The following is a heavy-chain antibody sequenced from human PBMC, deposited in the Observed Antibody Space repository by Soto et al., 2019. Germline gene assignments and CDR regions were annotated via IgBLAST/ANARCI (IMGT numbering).Heavy chain of an antibody. CDR1: GGSFSGYY. V-gene: IGHV4-34*01. Sequence: WETLSLTCAVYGGSFSGYYWSWIRQPPGKGLEWIGEINHSGSTNYNPSLKSRVTISVDTSKNQFSLKLSSVTAADTAVYYCARPNFDWLSDAFDIWGQGTMVTVSS. CDR2: INHSGST. D-gene: IGHD3-9*01. CDR3: ARPNFDWLSDAFDI. J-gene: IGHJ3*02.